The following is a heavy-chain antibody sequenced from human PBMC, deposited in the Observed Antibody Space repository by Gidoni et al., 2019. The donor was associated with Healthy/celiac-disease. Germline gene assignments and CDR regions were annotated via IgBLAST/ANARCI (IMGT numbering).Heavy chain of an antibody. CDR2: INHSGST. D-gene: IGHD2-2*01. V-gene: IGHV4-34*01. Sequence: GKGLEWIGEINHSGSTNYNPSLKSRVTISVDTSKNQFSLKLSSVTAADTAVYYCARGFGVVVPAAMGPPGRFDYWGQGTLVTVSS. CDR3: ARGFGVVVPAAMGPPGRFDY. J-gene: IGHJ4*02.